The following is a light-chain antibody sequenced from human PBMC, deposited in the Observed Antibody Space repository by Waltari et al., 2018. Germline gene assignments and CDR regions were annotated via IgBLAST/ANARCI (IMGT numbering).Light chain of an antibody. CDR1: QSVSSSY. CDR3: QQYGSSPFT. J-gene: IGKJ3*01. V-gene: IGKV3-20*01. Sequence: EIVLTQSPGTLSLSPGERATLSCRASQSVSSSYLAWYQQKPGQAPRLFIYGASSRATGIADRFSGSGSGTDFTLTISRLEPEDFAVYYCQQYGSSPFTFGPGTKVDIK. CDR2: GAS.